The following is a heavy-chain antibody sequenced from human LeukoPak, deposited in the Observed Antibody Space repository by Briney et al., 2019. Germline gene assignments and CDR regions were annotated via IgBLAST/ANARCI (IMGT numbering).Heavy chain of an antibody. CDR1: GGSMRSYY. J-gene: IGHJ4*02. Sequence: PSETLSLTFTVSGGSMRSYYWSWVRQPPGKGLEWIAYISHSGNTNYNPSLKSRVTISVDTSKNQFSLQLSSVTAADTAVYYCARGGSLGDYSSHFDYWGQGTLVTVSS. CDR3: ARGGSLGDYSSHFDY. V-gene: IGHV4-59*08. D-gene: IGHD4-11*01. CDR2: ISHSGNT.